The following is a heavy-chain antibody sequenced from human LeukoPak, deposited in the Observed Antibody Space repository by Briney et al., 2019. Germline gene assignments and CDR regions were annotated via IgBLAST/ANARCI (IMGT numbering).Heavy chain of an antibody. J-gene: IGHJ4*02. D-gene: IGHD3-22*01. CDR3: AKDSYYYDSSGYFPYYFDY. V-gene: IGHV3-23*01. Sequence: GGSLRLSCAASGFTFSSYAMSWVRQAPGKGLEWVSGMSGSGGSTYYADSVKGRFTISRGNSKNTLYLQMNSLRAEDTAVYYCAKDSYYYDSSGYFPYYFDYWGQGTLVTVSS. CDR2: MSGSGGST. CDR1: GFTFSSYA.